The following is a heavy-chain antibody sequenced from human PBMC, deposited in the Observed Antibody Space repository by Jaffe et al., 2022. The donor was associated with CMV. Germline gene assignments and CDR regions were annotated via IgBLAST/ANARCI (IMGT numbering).Heavy chain of an antibody. CDR2: IYYSGST. CDR1: GGSISSSSYY. V-gene: IGHV4-39*01. CDR3: ATQDTAMVTWYYYYYGMDV. Sequence: QLQLQESGPGLVKPSETLSLTCTVSGGSISSSSYYWGWIRQPPGKGLEWIGSIYYSGSTYYNPSLKSRVTISVDTSKNQFSLKLSSVTAADTAVYYCATQDTAMVTWYYYYYGMDVWGQGTTVTVSS. D-gene: IGHD5-18*01. J-gene: IGHJ6*02.